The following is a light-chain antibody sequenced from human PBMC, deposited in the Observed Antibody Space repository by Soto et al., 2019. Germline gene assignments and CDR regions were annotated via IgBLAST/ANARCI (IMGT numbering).Light chain of an antibody. CDR1: SSDVGGYNY. J-gene: IGLJ1*01. CDR2: DVS. V-gene: IGLV2-14*01. Sequence: QSALTQPASVSGSPGQSITISCTGTSSDVGGYNYGSWHQQHPGKAPKLMIYDVSNRPAGVSNRFSGSKSGNTASLTISGLQAEDEADYYCSSYTSSSTLYVFGTGTKVTVL. CDR3: SSYTSSSTLYV.